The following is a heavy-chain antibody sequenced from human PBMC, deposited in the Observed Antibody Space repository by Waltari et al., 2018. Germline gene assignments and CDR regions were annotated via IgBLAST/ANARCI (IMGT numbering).Heavy chain of an antibody. D-gene: IGHD4-4*01. V-gene: IGHV3-53*01. J-gene: IGHJ5*02. CDR3: ARDSKFDP. CDR1: GFSISDKY. CDR2: INSGGTT. Sequence: EVQLVESGGGLIQPGGSLRLSCAASGFSISDKYMRWARQAPGKGLEWVSFINSGGTTYYADSVKGRFTISRDNSKNTVYLQMNSLRAEDTAMYYCARDSKFDPWGQGTLVTVSS.